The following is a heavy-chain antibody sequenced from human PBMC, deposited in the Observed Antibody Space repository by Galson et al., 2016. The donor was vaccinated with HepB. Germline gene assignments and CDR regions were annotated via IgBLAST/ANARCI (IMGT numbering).Heavy chain of an antibody. CDR1: GFTFSSNA. CDR2: ISGSGGST. J-gene: IGHJ2*01. V-gene: IGHV3-23*01. CDR3: VKDTAGSGWFLHWFFDL. D-gene: IGHD6-19*01. Sequence: SLRLSCAASGFTFSSNAMGWVRQAPGKGLEWVSSISGSGGSTYYADSVKGRFSISRDNSKNTLYLQMNSLRAEDTALYYCVKDTAGSGWFLHWFFDLWGRGTLVTVSA.